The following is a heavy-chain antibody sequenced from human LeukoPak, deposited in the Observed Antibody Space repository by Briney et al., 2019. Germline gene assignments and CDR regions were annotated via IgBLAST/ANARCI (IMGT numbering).Heavy chain of an antibody. D-gene: IGHD4-17*01. CDR3: ARVGTVTTYYYYGMDV. CDR2: ISAYNGNT. J-gene: IGHJ6*02. CDR1: GYTFTSYG. V-gene: IGHV1-18*01. Sequence: GASVKVSCKASGYTFTSYGISWVRQAPGQGLEWMGWISAYNGNTNYAQKLQGGVTMTTDTSTSTAYMELRSLRSDDTAVYYCARVGTVTTYYYYGMDVWGQGTTVTVSS.